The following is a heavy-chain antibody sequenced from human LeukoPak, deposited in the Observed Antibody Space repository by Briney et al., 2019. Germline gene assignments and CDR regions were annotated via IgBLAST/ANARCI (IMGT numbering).Heavy chain of an antibody. CDR2: ISYDGSNK. J-gene: IGHJ4*02. D-gene: IGHD2-21*02. CDR1: GFTFSSYA. Sequence: GGSLRLSCAASGFTFSSYAMHWVRQAPGKGLEWVTVISYDGSNKFYADSVKGRSTISRDNSKNTLYLQMNSLRAEDTAVYYCARDRVVVTAVLSGYFDYWGQGTLVTVSS. CDR3: ARDRVVVTAVLSGYFDY. V-gene: IGHV3-30-3*01.